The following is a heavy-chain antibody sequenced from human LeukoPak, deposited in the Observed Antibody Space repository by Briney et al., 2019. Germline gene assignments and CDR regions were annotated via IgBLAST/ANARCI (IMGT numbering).Heavy chain of an antibody. J-gene: IGHJ6*02. CDR1: GGSISSGSYY. Sequence: SPTLSLTWPVAGGSISSGSYYWSWIPQPAGKGLEWIGRINTSGNTNYNPSLKSRVTISVDTSKNQFSLKLSSVTAADTAVYYCASIQSYYFGLDVWGQGTTVTVSS. D-gene: IGHD4-11*01. V-gene: IGHV4-61*02. CDR3: ASIQSYYFGLDV. CDR2: INTSGNT.